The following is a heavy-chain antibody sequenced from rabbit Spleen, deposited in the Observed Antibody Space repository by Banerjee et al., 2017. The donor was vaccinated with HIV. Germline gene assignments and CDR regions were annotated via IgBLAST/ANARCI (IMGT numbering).Heavy chain of an antibody. CDR2: IYAGSSGRT. CDR1: GFSCYYKCV. CDR3: ARDPAGYNGDGYSYYFTL. Sequence: QEQLVESGGGLVKPEGSLTLTCTASGFSCYYKCVMCWVRQAPGKGPEWIACIYAGSSGRTHYASWAKGRFTISKTSSTTVTLQMTSLTVADTATYFCARDPAGYNGDGYSYYFTLWGPGTLVTVS. V-gene: IGHV1S45*01. J-gene: IGHJ4*01. D-gene: IGHD7-1*01.